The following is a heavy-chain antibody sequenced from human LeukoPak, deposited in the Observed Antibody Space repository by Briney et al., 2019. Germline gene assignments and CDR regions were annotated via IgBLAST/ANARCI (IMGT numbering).Heavy chain of an antibody. D-gene: IGHD6-19*01. CDR1: GGSISSSSYY. Sequence: SETLSLTCTISGGSISSSSYYWGWIRQPPGKGLEWIGSIYYSGDTYYNPSLKSRRVTISVDTSKNQFSLRLSSVTAADTAVYYCARHQWHYYYYMRVWGKGSTVTVSS. V-gene: IGHV4-39*01. J-gene: IGHJ6*03. CDR3: ARHQWHYYYYMRV. CDR2: IYYSGDT.